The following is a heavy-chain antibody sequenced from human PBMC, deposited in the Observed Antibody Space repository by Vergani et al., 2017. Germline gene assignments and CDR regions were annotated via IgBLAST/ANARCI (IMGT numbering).Heavy chain of an antibody. V-gene: IGHV4-34*01. J-gene: IGHJ5*02. CDR2: INHSGST. CDR3: ARGVVLRYVDWLPTKIDWFDP. CDR1: GGSFSGYY. D-gene: IGHD3-9*01. Sequence: QVQLQQWGAGLLKPSETLSLTCAVYGGSFSGYYWSWIRQPPGKGLEWIGEINHSGSTNYNPSLKSRVTISVDTSKNQFSLKLSSVTAADTAVYYCARGVVLRYVDWLPTKIDWFDPWGQGTLVTVSS.